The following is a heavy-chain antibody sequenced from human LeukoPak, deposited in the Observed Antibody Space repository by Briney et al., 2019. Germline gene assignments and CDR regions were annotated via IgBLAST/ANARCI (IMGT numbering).Heavy chain of an antibody. J-gene: IGHJ5*02. CDR1: GFTFSSYA. CDR2: ISGSGGST. V-gene: IGHV3-23*01. Sequence: GGSLRLSCAASGFTFSSYAMSWVRQAPGKGLEWVSAISGSGGSTYYADSVKGRFTISRDNSKNTLYLQMNSLRAEDTAVYCCAKDLGYYDSSGYYLNWFDPWGQGTLVTVSS. CDR3: AKDLGYYDSSGYYLNWFDP. D-gene: IGHD3-22*01.